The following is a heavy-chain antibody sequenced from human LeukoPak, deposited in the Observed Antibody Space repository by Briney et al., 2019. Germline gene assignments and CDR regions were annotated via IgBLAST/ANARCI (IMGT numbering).Heavy chain of an antibody. CDR2: MSYDGNFT. V-gene: IGHV3-30*04. Sequence: GGSLRLSCAASGFTFKRYAMHWVRQAPGKGLEWVTIMSYDGNFTYYSDSVKGRFTISRDNSNDTLYLQMNSLRADDTAIYYCARGRSVYGSGSYSDYWGLGTLVTVSS. CDR1: GFTFKRYA. CDR3: ARGRSVYGSGSYSDY. D-gene: IGHD3-10*01. J-gene: IGHJ4*02.